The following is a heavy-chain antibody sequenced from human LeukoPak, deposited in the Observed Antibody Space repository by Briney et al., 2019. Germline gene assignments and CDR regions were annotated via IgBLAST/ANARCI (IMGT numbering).Heavy chain of an antibody. CDR3: ASDSRYCSGGSCYMRY. J-gene: IGHJ4*02. CDR1: GFTFSSYA. Sequence: GGSLRLSCAASGFTFSSYAMHWVRQAPGKGLEWVAVISYDGSNKYYADSVKGRFTISRDNSKNTLYLQMNSLRAEDTAVYYCASDSRYCSGGSCYMRYWGQGTLVTVSS. CDR2: ISYDGSNK. D-gene: IGHD2-15*01. V-gene: IGHV3-30-3*01.